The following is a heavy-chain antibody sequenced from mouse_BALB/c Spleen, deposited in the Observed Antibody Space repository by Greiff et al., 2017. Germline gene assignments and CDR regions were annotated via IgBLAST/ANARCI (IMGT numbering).Heavy chain of an antibody. D-gene: IGHD2-1*01. J-gene: IGHJ1*01. CDR2: ISSGGSYT. CDR1: GFTFSSYG. Sequence: EEKLVESGGDLVKPGGSLKLSCAASGFTFSSYGMSWVRQTPDKRLEWVATISSGGSYTYYPDSVKGRFTISRDNAKNTLYLQMSSLKSEDTAMYYCARSPNGNWYFDVWGAGTTVTVSS. V-gene: IGHV5-6*02. CDR3: ARSPNGNWYFDV.